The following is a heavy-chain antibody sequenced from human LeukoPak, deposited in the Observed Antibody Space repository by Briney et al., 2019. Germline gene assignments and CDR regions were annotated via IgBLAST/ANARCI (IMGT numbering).Heavy chain of an antibody. V-gene: IGHV4-38-2*01. CDR2: IYHSGSI. D-gene: IGHD4-17*01. CDR3: ARLVRDYGDWGDS. J-gene: IGHJ4*02. Sequence: PSETLSLTCSVSGFSISSGYYWGWIRQPPGKGLEWIGNIYHSGSIYYNPSLKSRVTMSVDTSKNQFSLKLSSVTAADTAVYYCARLVRDYGDWGDSWGQGTLVTVSS. CDR1: GFSISSGYY.